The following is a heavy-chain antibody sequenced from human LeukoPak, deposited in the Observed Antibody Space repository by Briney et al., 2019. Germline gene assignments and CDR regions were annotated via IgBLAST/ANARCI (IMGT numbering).Heavy chain of an antibody. V-gene: IGHV3-30*03. CDR1: GFTFSSYG. J-gene: IGHJ4*02. Sequence: GGSLRLSCAASGFTFSSYGMHWVRQAPGKGLEWVAVISYDGSNKYYADSVKGRFTISRDNSKNTLYLQMNSLRAEDTAVYYCARDPTLQWPRYYFDYWGQGTLVTVSS. D-gene: IGHD6-19*01. CDR2: ISYDGSNK. CDR3: ARDPTLQWPRYYFDY.